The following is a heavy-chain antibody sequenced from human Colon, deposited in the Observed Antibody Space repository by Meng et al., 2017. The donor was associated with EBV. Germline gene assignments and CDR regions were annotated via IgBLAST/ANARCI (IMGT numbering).Heavy chain of an antibody. D-gene: IGHD2-2*01. CDR2: IYRGGGT. V-gene: IGHV4-4*02. Sequence: SAPCRVAPSGPSPSSAASSVAPISTVDWWSWVRQPPGKGLEWIGEIYRGGGTNYNPSFTSRVTISVDTSNNHFSLKLSYVTAADTAVYYCARVRVIPAAVGFDYWGQGTLVTVSS. CDR1: VAPISTVDW. CDR3: ARVRVIPAAVGFDY. J-gene: IGHJ4*02.